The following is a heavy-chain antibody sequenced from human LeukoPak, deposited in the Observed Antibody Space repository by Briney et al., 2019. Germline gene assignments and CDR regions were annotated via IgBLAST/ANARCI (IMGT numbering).Heavy chain of an antibody. CDR1: GGSISSYC. J-gene: IGHJ5*02. Sequence: KPSETLSLTCTVSGGSISSYCWSWIRQPAGKGLEWIGRIYTSGSTNYNPSLKSRVTMSVDTSKNQFSLKLSSVTAEDTAVYYRARDRSPNYGSGRPWFDPWGQGTLVTVSS. V-gene: IGHV4-4*07. CDR3: ARDRSPNYGSGRPWFDP. D-gene: IGHD3-10*01. CDR2: IYTSGST.